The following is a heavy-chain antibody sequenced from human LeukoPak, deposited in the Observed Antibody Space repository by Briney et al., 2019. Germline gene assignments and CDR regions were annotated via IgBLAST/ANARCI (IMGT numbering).Heavy chain of an antibody. Sequence: GGFLRLSCAASGFTFSGSAMHWVRQASGKGLEWLGRIRSKADSYTTAYAASVKGRFIVSRDGSKNTAYLQMNSLKTEDTAVYYCRAAADLNDYWGQGTLVTVSS. CDR2: IRSKADSYTT. D-gene: IGHD6-13*01. J-gene: IGHJ4*02. V-gene: IGHV3-73*01. CDR1: GFTFSGSA. CDR3: RAAADLNDY.